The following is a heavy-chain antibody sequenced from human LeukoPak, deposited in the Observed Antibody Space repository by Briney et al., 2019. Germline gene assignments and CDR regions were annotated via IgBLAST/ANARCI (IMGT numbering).Heavy chain of an antibody. Sequence: ASVTVSCKASGYTFTGYYIHWVRQAPGQGVEWMGWIYPYSGDTNYAQNFQGRVTMTRDTSISTAYMELSGLKSDDTAVYYCARDRNSGSSLDIWGQGTMLTVSS. CDR2: IYPYSGDT. D-gene: IGHD6-6*01. CDR3: ARDRNSGSSLDI. CDR1: GYTFTGYY. J-gene: IGHJ3*02. V-gene: IGHV1-2*02.